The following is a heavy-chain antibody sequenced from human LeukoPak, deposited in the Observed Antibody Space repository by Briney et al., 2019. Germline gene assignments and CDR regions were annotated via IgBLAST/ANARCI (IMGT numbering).Heavy chain of an antibody. CDR1: AFCFRAYY. V-gene: IGHV3-11*04. CDR2: ISNSGRTI. CDR3: AREAYLWRSSGWLYDY. D-gene: IGHD6-19*01. Sequence: SLRLSCTASAFCFRAYYMIWIRQAPRKVLETVSYISNSGRTINSIAFVRGRFAISRANAKNSLYLQMHSLRAEDTAVYYCAREAYLWRSSGWLYDYWGQGTLVTVSS. J-gene: IGHJ4*02.